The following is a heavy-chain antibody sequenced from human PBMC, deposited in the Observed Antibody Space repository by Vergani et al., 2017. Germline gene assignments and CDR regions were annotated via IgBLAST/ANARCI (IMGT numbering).Heavy chain of an antibody. V-gene: IGHV3-15*07. J-gene: IGHJ6*02. D-gene: IGHD2-21*01. CDR1: GFSFRNAW. CDR2: IKSTFDLGTT. Sequence: EVQLGESGGGIVKPGGSLRLSCVASGFSFRNAWMNWVRRTPGKGREWVGRIKSTFDLGTTDYAAGVKGRFTISRDDSKNTLFLQMNGLKTEDICVYYCTTDPRYSGDGSCYWQRDHHYYGMDVWGQGTTVTVSS. CDR3: TTDPRYSGDGSCYWQRDHHYYGMDV.